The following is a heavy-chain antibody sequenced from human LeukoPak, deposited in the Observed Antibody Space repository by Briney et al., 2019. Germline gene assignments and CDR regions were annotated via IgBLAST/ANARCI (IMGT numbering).Heavy chain of an antibody. CDR1: GFTFSSYA. J-gene: IGHJ4*02. CDR3: ARDLSRDGYNLLFDY. CDR2: ISYDGSNK. Sequence: TGGSLRLSCAASGFTFSSYAMHWVRQAPGKGLEWVAVISYDGSNKYYADSVKGRFTISRDNSKNTLYLQMNSLRAEDTAVYYCARDLSRDGYNLLFDYWGQGTLVTVSS. V-gene: IGHV3-30-3*01. D-gene: IGHD5-24*01.